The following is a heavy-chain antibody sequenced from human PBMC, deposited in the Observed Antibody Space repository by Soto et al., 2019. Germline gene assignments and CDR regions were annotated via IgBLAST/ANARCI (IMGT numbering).Heavy chain of an antibody. J-gene: IGHJ4*02. D-gene: IGHD6-19*01. Sequence: GWSLRLSCAASGFTFSSYAMSWVRQVPGKGLEWVSAISGSGGSTYYADSVKGRFTISRDNSKNTLYLQMNSLRAEDTAVYYCAKDRYSSLYCFDYWGQGTLVTVSS. CDR1: GFTFSSYA. CDR3: AKDRYSSLYCFDY. CDR2: ISGSGGST. V-gene: IGHV3-23*01.